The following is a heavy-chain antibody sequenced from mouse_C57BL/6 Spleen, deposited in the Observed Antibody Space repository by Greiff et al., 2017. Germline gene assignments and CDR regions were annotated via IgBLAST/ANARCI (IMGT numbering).Heavy chain of an antibody. CDR3: AIGTYYSNWFAY. Sequence: VQLQQPGAELVKPGASVKLSCKASGYTFTSYWMHWVKQRPGQGLEWIGMIHPNSGSTNYNEKFKSKATLTVDKSSSTANMQLSSLTSEDSAVYYCAIGTYYSNWFAYWGQGTLVTVSA. J-gene: IGHJ3*01. CDR2: IHPNSGST. D-gene: IGHD2-5*01. V-gene: IGHV1-64*01. CDR1: GYTFTSYW.